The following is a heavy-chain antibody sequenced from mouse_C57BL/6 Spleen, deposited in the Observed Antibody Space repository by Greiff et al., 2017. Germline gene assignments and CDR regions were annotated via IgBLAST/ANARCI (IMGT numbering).Heavy chain of an antibody. V-gene: IGHV1-9*01. D-gene: IGHD1-1*01. CDR1: GYTFTGYW. Sequence: QVQLQQPGAELMKPGASVKLSCKATGYTFTGYWIEWVKQRPGHGLEWIGEILPGSGSTNYNEKFKGKATFTADTSSNTAYMQLSSLTTEDSAIYYCAILITTVVAPCAMDYWGQGTSVTVSS. CDR3: AILITTVVAPCAMDY. CDR2: ILPGSGST. J-gene: IGHJ4*01.